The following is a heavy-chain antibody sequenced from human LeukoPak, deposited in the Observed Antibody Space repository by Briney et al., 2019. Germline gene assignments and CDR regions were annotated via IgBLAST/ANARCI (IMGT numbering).Heavy chain of an antibody. CDR1: GFTFSSYE. CDR2: ISSSGSTI. CDR3: ARGRDIVVVPAAPFDY. D-gene: IGHD2-2*01. Sequence: PGGSLRLSCAASGFTFSSYEMNWVRQAPGKGLEWVSYISSSGSTIYYADSVKGRFTISRDNAKNTLYLQMNSLRAEDTAVYYCARGRDIVVVPAAPFDYWGQGTLVTVSS. V-gene: IGHV3-48*03. J-gene: IGHJ4*02.